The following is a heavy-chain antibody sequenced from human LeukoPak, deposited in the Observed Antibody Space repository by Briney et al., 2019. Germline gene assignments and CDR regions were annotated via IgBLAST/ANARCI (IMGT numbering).Heavy chain of an antibody. CDR1: GDSVSSNSAA. V-gene: IGHV6-1*01. D-gene: IGHD2-15*01. CDR2: TYYRSKWYN. J-gene: IGHJ4*02. Sequence: SQTLSLTCAISGDSVSSNSAAWNWIRQSPSRGLEWLGRTYYRSKWYNDYALSVKSRITINPDTSKNQFSLQLNSVTPEDTAVYYCARENSVVVAVAADFFDYWGQGTLVTVSS. CDR3: ARENSVVVAVAADFFDY.